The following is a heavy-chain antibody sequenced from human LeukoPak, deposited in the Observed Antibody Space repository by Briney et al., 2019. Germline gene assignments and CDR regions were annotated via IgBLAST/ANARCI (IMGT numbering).Heavy chain of an antibody. V-gene: IGHV4-59*01. CDR3: ARSGAAGTYYYYMDV. D-gene: IGHD6-13*01. Sequence: SETLSLTCTVSGGSISSYYWSWIRQPPGKGLEWTGYIYYSGSTNYNPSLKSRVTISVDTSKNQFSLKLSSVTAADTAVYYCARSGAAGTYYYYMDVWGKGTTVTISS. J-gene: IGHJ6*03. CDR1: GGSISSYY. CDR2: IYYSGST.